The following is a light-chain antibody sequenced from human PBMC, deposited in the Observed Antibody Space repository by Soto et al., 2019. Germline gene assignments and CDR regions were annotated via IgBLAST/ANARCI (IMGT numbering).Light chain of an antibody. CDR1: QSVASNA. Sequence: IVLTQSPGILSLSPGESATLSCRASQSVASNALAWYQQKTAQAPRLLVYGASNRATGLPDRFSGSGSGTDFSLTISGLEPDDFSFYYCRQHSVGSPFTFGRGTNLEI. V-gene: IGKV3-20*01. CDR3: RQHSVGSPFT. CDR2: GAS. J-gene: IGKJ4*01.